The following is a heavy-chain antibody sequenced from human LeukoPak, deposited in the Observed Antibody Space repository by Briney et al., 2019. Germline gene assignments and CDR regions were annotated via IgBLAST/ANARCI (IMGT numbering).Heavy chain of an antibody. J-gene: IGHJ4*01. CDR2: IIPIFGTA. D-gene: IGHD5-18*01. CDR3: ARNVDTAMVLAY. Sequence: SVSLSPKASGGTFSSYAISWVRQAPGQGLEWMGGIIPIFGTANYAQKFQGRVTIPADESTSTDYMELSSLRSEDTAVYYCARNVDTAMVLAYWGEGNLVTASS. CDR1: GGTFSSYA. V-gene: IGHV1-69*13.